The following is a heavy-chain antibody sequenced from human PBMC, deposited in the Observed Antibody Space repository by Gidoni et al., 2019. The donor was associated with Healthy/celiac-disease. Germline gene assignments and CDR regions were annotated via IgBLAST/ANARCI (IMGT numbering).Heavy chain of an antibody. CDR1: GYSCTSYW. Sequence: EVQLVQSGAEVKKPWESLRISCKGSGYSCTSYWISWVRQMPGNGLEWMGKIDLSDSFTNSNPSFQGHVTIAADKSISTAYLEWSSLKASDNAMYYCARGVQLERRGGGRKYYYYYYMDVWGKGTTVTVSS. V-gene: IGHV5-10-1*01. CDR2: IDLSDSFT. D-gene: IGHD1-1*01. J-gene: IGHJ6*03. CDR3: ARGVQLERRGGGRKYYYYYYMDV.